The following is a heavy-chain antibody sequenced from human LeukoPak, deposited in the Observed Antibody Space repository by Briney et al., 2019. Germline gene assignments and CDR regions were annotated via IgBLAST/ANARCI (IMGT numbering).Heavy chain of an antibody. V-gene: IGHV4-34*01. CDR3: ARNGVVRGVIPDDAFDI. D-gene: IGHD3-10*01. CDR1: GGSFSGYY. CDR2: INHSGST. J-gene: IGHJ3*02. Sequence: PSETLSLTCAVYGGSFSGYYWSWIRQPPGKGLEWIGEINHSGSTNYNPSLKSRVTISVDTSKNQFSLKLSSVTAADTAVYYCARNGVVRGVIPDDAFDIWGQGTMVTVSS.